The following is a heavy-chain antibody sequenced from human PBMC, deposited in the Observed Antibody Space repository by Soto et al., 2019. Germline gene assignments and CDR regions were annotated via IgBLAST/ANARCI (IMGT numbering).Heavy chain of an antibody. J-gene: IGHJ5*02. CDR2: ISYDGSNK. D-gene: IGHD6-6*01. CDR1: GFTFSSYG. V-gene: IGHV3-30*18. CDR3: AKARTGDSSSSLWFDP. Sequence: QVQLVESGGGVVQPGRSLRLSCAASGFTFSSYGMHWVRQAPGKGLEWVAVISYDGSNKYYADSVKGRFTISRDNSKNTLYLQMNSLRAEDTAVYYCAKARTGDSSSSLWFDPWGQGTLVTVSS.